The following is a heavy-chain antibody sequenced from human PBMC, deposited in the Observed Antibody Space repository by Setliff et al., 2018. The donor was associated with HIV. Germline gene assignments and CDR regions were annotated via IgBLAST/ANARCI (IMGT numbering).Heavy chain of an antibody. J-gene: IGHJ5*02. D-gene: IGHD4-4*01. CDR3: ARVGVYSNYRWFDP. CDR1: GYTFISYG. CDR2: ISTYNGNT. Sequence: ASVKVSCEASGYTFISYGISWVRQAPGQGLEWMGWISTYNGNTNYAQKFQGRVTMTTDTSTSTAYMELRSLRSDDTAVYYCARVGVYSNYRWFDPWGQGTLVTVSS. V-gene: IGHV1-18*01.